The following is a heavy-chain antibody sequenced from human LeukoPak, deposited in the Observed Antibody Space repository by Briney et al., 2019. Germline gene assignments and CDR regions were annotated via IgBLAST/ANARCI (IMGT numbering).Heavy chain of an antibody. CDR1: GFTFSSYS. D-gene: IGHD6-19*01. CDR3: ARDLGTGWSKNPDY. J-gene: IGHJ4*02. V-gene: IGHV3-21*01. Sequence: GGSLRLSCAASGFTFSSYSMNWVRQAPGKGLEWVSSISSSSSYIYYADSVKGRFTISRDNAKNSLYLQMNSLRTEDTAVYYCARDLGTGWSKNPDYWGQGTLVTVSS. CDR2: ISSSSSYI.